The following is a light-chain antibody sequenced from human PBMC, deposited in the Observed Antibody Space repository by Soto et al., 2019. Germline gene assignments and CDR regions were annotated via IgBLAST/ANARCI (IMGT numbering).Light chain of an antibody. CDR1: QGISTY. Sequence: DIQMTQSPSSLSASVGDRVTITCRASQGISTYLVWYQQKPGTVHKLLIFAASTLQSGVPSRFSGSGSGTDFTLTISSLQPEDVATYYCQSYTGAPWTFGQGTKVEI. V-gene: IGKV1-27*01. CDR3: QSYTGAPWT. CDR2: AAS. J-gene: IGKJ1*01.